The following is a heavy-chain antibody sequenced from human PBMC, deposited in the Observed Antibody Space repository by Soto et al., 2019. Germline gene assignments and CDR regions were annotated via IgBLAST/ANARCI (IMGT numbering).Heavy chain of an antibody. Sequence: SGPTLVNPTQTLTLTCTFSGFSLSTSGVGVGWIRQPPGKALEWLALIYWDDDKRYSPSLKSRLTITKDTSKNQVVLTMTNMDPVDTATYYCAHVLIVVVSYYFDYWGQGTLVTVSS. V-gene: IGHV2-5*02. CDR3: AHVLIVVVSYYFDY. CDR1: GFSLSTSGVG. J-gene: IGHJ4*02. D-gene: IGHD3-22*01. CDR2: IYWDDDK.